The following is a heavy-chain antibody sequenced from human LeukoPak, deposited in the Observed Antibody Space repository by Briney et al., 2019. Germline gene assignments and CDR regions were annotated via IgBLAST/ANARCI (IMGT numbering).Heavy chain of an antibody. CDR2: IRSKAYGGTT. Sequence: GGSLRLSCTASGFTFGDYAMSWFRQAPGKGLEWVGFIRSKAYGGTTEYAASLKSRFTISRDDSKSIAYLQMNSLKTEDTAVYYCARDIPFGSSWYAYWGQGTLVTVSS. J-gene: IGHJ4*02. CDR3: ARDIPFGSSWYAY. V-gene: IGHV3-49*03. D-gene: IGHD6-13*01. CDR1: GFTFGDYA.